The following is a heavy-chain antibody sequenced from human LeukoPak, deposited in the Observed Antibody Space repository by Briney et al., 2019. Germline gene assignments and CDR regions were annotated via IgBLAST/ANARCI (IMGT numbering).Heavy chain of an antibody. CDR2: IYYSGST. J-gene: IGHJ4*02. CDR3: ARLIGLGPFDY. CDR1: GGSISSSSYY. Sequence: SETLSLTCTVSGGSISSSSYYWGWIRQPPGKGLEWIGYIYYSGSTNYNPSLKSRVTISVDTSKNQFSLKLSSVTAADTAVYYCARLIGLGPFDYWGQGTLVTVSS. V-gene: IGHV4-61*05. D-gene: IGHD3-16*01.